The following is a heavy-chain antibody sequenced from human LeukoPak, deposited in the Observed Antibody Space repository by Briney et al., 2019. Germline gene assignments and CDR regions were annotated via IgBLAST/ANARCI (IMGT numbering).Heavy chain of an antibody. V-gene: IGHV1-2*02. Sequence: ASVKVSCTFTGYYMQWVRQAPGQGLEWMGWIHPVTGDTNYARRFQGRVTMTRDTSSRTTYMELSRLTSGDTALYYCASYGPGCNWLITWGQGTQVTVSS. CDR2: IHPVTGDT. D-gene: IGHD1-1*01. J-gene: IGHJ4*02. CDR1: FTGYY. CDR3: ASYGPGCNWLIT.